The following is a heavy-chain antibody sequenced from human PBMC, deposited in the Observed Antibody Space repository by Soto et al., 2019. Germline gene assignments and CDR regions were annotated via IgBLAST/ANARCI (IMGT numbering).Heavy chain of an antibody. CDR3: ARECSPPLNRGYSFKVTHRDYYGMDV. CDR2: IYYSGST. Sequence: SETLSLTCTVSGGSISSGDYYWSWIRQPPGKGLEWIGYIYYSGSTYYNPSLKSRVTISVDTSKNQFSLKLSSVTAADTAVYYCARECSPPLNRGYSFKVTHRDYYGMDVWGQGTTVTVSS. V-gene: IGHV4-30-4*01. D-gene: IGHD5-18*01. CDR1: GGSISSGDYY. J-gene: IGHJ6*02.